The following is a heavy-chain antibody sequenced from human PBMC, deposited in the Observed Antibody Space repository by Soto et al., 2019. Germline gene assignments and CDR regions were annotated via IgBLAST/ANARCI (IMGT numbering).Heavy chain of an antibody. CDR2: MNPNSGNT. Sequence: GASVKVSCKASGYTFTSYDINWVRQATGQGLEWMGWMNPNSGNTGYAQKFQGRVTMTRNTSISTAYMELSSLRSEDTAVHYCAIAQQTDVPNAFDIWGQGTMVTVSS. CDR1: GYTFTSYD. V-gene: IGHV1-8*01. CDR3: AIAQQTDVPNAFDI. J-gene: IGHJ3*02. D-gene: IGHD6-13*01.